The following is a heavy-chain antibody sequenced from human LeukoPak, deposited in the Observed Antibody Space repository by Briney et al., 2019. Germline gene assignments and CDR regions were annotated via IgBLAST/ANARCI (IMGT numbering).Heavy chain of an antibody. CDR3: ARVFYPRTTVATPVGY. J-gene: IGHJ4*02. CDR1: GFTFSNYW. CDR2: IKQDGSEK. Sequence: PGGSLRLSCAASGFTFSNYWMTWVRQAPGKGLELVANIKQDGSEKYYVDSVKGRFTISRDNAKNSLYLQMNSLRAEDTAVYYCARVFYPRTTVATPVGYWGQGTLVTVSS. V-gene: IGHV3-7*01. D-gene: IGHD4-23*01.